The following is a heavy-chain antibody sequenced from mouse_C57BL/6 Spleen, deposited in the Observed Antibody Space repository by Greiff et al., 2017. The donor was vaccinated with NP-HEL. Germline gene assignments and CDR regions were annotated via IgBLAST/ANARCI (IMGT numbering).Heavy chain of an antibody. CDR3: ARSWDVPSFDY. J-gene: IGHJ2*01. CDR1: GYSFTGYY. D-gene: IGHD4-1*01. V-gene: IGHV1-42*01. CDR2: INPSTGGT. Sequence: VQLQQSGPELVKPGASVKISCKASGYSFTGYYMNWVKQSPEKSLEWIGEINPSTGGTTYNQKFKAKATLTVDKSSSTAYMQLKSLTSEDSAVYCCARSWDVPSFDYWGQGTTLTVSS.